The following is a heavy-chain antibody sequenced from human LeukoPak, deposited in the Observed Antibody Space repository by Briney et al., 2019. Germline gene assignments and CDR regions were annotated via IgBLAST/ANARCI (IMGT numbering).Heavy chain of an antibody. D-gene: IGHD2-2*01. Sequence: GGSLRLSCAASGFTFNSYAMSWVRQAPGKGLEWVSAISVSGGTTNYADSVKGRFTISRDNSKNMLYLQVNSLRAEDTAVYYCAKRYFCSSTTCYGFDSWGQGTLVTVSS. CDR3: AKRYFCSSTTCYGFDS. J-gene: IGHJ4*02. V-gene: IGHV3-23*01. CDR2: ISVSGGTT. CDR1: GFTFNSYA.